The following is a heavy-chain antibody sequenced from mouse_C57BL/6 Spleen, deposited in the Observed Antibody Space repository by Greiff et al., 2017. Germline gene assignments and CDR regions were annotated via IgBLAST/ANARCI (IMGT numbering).Heavy chain of an antibody. V-gene: IGHV14-4*01. CDR1: GFNIKDDY. CDR2: IDPENGDT. CDR3: TTSHYSNYFDY. J-gene: IGHJ2*01. D-gene: IGHD2-5*01. Sequence: EVKLMESGAELVRPGASVKLSCTASGFNIKDDYMHWVKQRPEQGLEWIGWIDPENGDTEYASKFQGKATITADTSSNTAYLQLSSLTSEDTAVYYCTTSHYSNYFDYWGQGTTLTVSS.